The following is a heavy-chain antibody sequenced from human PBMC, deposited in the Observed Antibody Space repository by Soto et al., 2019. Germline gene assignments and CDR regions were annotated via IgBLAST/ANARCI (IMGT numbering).Heavy chain of an antibody. D-gene: IGHD6-13*01. CDR2: MNPNSANT. V-gene: IGHV1-8*01. CDR1: GYTFTSYD. Sequence: ASVKVSCKASGYTFTSYDISWVRQATGQGLEWMGWMNPNSANTGYAQKFQGRVTVTRNTFIRTAYMELSSRRSEDTAVYYRARGLYGRSWLYYYYRMDVWGQGTTVTVS. CDR3: ARGLYGRSWLYYYYRMDV. J-gene: IGHJ6*02.